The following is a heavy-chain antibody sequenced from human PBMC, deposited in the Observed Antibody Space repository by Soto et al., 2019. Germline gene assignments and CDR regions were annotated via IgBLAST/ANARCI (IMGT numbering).Heavy chain of an antibody. J-gene: IGHJ5*02. CDR1: GYSLTRYW. Sequence: GESLKISCEGSGYSLTRYWIAWVRQMPGKGLEWMGMIWPADSDTRYSPSFQGQVTISADKSISTAYLHWSRLRASDTAMYYCARVSSVWSPFVPCCQGALVTVSS. V-gene: IGHV5-51*01. CDR3: ARVSSVWSPFVP. CDR2: IWPADSDT. D-gene: IGHD6-19*01.